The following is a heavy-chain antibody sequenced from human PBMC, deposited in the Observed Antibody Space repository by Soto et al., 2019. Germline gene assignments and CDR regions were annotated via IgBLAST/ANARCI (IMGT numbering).Heavy chain of an antibody. CDR2: IDPSDSYT. CDR1: GYSFTSYW. Sequence: PGESLKISCKGSGYSFTSYWISWVRQMPGKGLEWMGRIDPSDSYTNYSPSFQGHVTISADKSISTAYLQWSSLKASDTAMYYCARRDKRGSWYISEDYWGQGTLVTVSS. D-gene: IGHD6-13*01. V-gene: IGHV5-10-1*01. J-gene: IGHJ4*02. CDR3: ARRDKRGSWYISEDY.